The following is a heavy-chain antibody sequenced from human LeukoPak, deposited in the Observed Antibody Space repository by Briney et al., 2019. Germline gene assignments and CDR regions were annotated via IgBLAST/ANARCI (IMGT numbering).Heavy chain of an antibody. D-gene: IGHD5-12*01. Sequence: ASVKVSCKASGYTFTGYYMHWVRQAPGQGLEWMGWINPNSGGTNYAQKFQGRVTMTRDTSISTAYMELSRLRSDDTAVYYCARDPERGYDYKGWGFYYYYYYMDVWGKGTTVTVSS. CDR3: ARDPERGYDYKGWGFYYYYYYMDV. CDR2: INPNSGGT. V-gene: IGHV1-2*02. J-gene: IGHJ6*03. CDR1: GYTFTGYY.